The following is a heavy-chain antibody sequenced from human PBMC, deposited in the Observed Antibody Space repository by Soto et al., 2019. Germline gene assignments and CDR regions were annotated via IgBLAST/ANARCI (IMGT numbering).Heavy chain of an antibody. Sequence: QVQMVQSGAEVKKPGTSVKVSCKASGYAFINYAVTWVRQAPGAGLEWMGWISPSNDNSYYAQKFQDRVTMSTETSSNTAYMELRRLTSDDTAVYCCSREGGNTGTSDYWGQGTLVTVSS. CDR1: GYAFINYA. V-gene: IGHV1-18*01. CDR2: ISPSNDNS. CDR3: SREGGNTGTSDY. D-gene: IGHD1-7*01. J-gene: IGHJ4*02.